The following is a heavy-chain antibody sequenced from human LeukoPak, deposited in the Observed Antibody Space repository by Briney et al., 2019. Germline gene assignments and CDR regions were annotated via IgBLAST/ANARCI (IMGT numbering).Heavy chain of an antibody. CDR1: GFTFSSYG. Sequence: PGGSLRLSCAASGFTFSSYGMHWVRQAPGKGLEWVAVIWYDGSNKYHADSVKGRFTISRDNSKNTLYLQMNSLRAEDTAVYYCARERRNYYDSSGLPGYWGQGTLVTVSS. CDR3: ARERRNYYDSSGLPGY. D-gene: IGHD3-22*01. CDR2: IWYDGSNK. V-gene: IGHV3-33*01. J-gene: IGHJ4*02.